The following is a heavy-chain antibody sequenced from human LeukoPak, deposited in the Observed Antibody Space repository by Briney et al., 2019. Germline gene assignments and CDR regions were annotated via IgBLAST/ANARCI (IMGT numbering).Heavy chain of an antibody. D-gene: IGHD3-10*01. J-gene: IGHJ4*01. Sequence: SETLSLTCTVSGGSISSYYWSWIRQPPGKGLEWIGYIYYSGSTNYNPSLKSRVTISVDTSKNQFSLKLSSVTAADTAVYYCARGPMVRGVISGMQFCYWGQGTLVTVSS. CDR2: IYYSGST. CDR3: ARGPMVRGVISGMQFCY. CDR1: GGSISSYY. V-gene: IGHV4-59*01.